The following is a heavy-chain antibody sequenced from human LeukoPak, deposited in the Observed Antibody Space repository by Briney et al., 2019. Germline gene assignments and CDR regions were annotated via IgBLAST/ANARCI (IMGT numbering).Heavy chain of an antibody. V-gene: IGHV4-4*07. CDR1: SGSISSYY. J-gene: IGHJ4*02. Sequence: SETLSLTCTVSSGSISSYYWSWIRQPAGKGLEWIGRIYTSGSTDYNPSLKSRVTMSVDTSKNQFSLKLGSVTAADTAVYYCASYSSSTWYGLDYWGQGTLVTVSS. CDR2: IYTSGST. CDR3: ASYSSSTWYGLDY. D-gene: IGHD6-13*01.